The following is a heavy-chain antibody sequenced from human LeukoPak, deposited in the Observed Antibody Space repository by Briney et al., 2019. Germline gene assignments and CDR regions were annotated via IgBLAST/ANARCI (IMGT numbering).Heavy chain of an antibody. J-gene: IGHJ4*02. V-gene: IGHV3-23*01. D-gene: IGHD6-13*01. CDR1: GFTFSSYA. CDR3: AKVKDGYSSSWYAPGN. Sequence: GGSLRLSCAASGFTFSSYAMSWVRQAPGKGLEWVSAISGSGGSTYYADSVKGRFTISRDNSKNTLYLQMNSLRAEDTAVYYCAKVKDGYSSSWYAPGNWGQGTLVTVSS. CDR2: ISGSGGST.